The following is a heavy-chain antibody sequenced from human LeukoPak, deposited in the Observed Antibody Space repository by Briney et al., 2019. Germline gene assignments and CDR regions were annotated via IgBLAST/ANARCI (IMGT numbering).Heavy chain of an antibody. J-gene: IGHJ4*02. Sequence: SETLSLTCTVSGGSISSSSYYGGWIRQPPGKGLEWIGSIYYSGSIYYNPSLKSRVTISVDTSKNQFSLKLSSVTAADTAVYYCARQTGSGLFILPGGQGTLVTVSS. CDR3: ARQTGSGLFILP. CDR2: IYYSGSI. CDR1: GGSISSSSYY. D-gene: IGHD3/OR15-3a*01. V-gene: IGHV4-39*01.